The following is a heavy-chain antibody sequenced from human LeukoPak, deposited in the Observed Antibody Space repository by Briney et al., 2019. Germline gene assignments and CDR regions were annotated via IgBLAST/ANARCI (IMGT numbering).Heavy chain of an antibody. V-gene: IGHV3-30*01. CDR1: GFTFSSYA. CDR2: ISYDGSNK. CDR3: ARARGYSGYDPFDY. D-gene: IGHD5-12*01. J-gene: IGHJ4*02. Sequence: GGSLRLSCAASGFTFSSYAMHWVRQAPGKGLEWVAVISYDGSNKYYADSVKGRFTISRDNSKNTLYLQMNSLRAEDTAVYYCARARGYSGYDPFDYWGQGTLVTVSS.